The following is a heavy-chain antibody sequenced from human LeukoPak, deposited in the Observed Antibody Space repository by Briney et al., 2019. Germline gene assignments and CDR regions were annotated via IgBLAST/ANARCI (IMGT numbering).Heavy chain of an antibody. Sequence: GGSLRLSCAASGFTFDDYAMHWVRQAPGKGLEWVSSISSSSSYIYYADSVKGRFTISRDNAKNSLYLQMNSLRADDTAVYYCAREVMVVAATTFWYFDLWGRGTLVTVSS. V-gene: IGHV3-21*01. D-gene: IGHD2-15*01. J-gene: IGHJ2*01. CDR3: AREVMVVAATTFWYFDL. CDR2: ISSSSSYI. CDR1: GFTFDDYA.